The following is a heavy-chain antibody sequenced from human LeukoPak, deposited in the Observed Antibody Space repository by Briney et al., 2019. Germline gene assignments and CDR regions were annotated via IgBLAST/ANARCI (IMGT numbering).Heavy chain of an antibody. D-gene: IGHD5-12*01. J-gene: IGHJ4*02. V-gene: IGHV3-23*01. CDR1: GFTFSSYA. CDR2: IGASGGST. CDR3: ARELTSSGPDF. Sequence: GGSLRLSCATSGFTFSSYAMSWVRQAPGKGLEWVSGIGASGGSTYYADSVKGRFTISRDNSKNTLYLQMNSLRAEDTAVYYCARELTSSGPDFWGPGTLVTVSS.